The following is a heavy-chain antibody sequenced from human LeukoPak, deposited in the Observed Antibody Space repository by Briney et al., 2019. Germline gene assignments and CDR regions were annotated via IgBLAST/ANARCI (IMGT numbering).Heavy chain of an antibody. Sequence: PSETLSLTCTVSGGSISSYYWSWIRQPAGKGLEWIGRFYSGGSADYNPSLKSRVTMSVDTSKNQFSLKLSSVTAADTAVYYCARTAAAGRNYYYGMDVWGQGTTVTVSS. J-gene: IGHJ6*02. D-gene: IGHD6-13*01. CDR1: GGSISSYY. V-gene: IGHV4-4*07. CDR2: FYSGGSA. CDR3: ARTAAAGRNYYYGMDV.